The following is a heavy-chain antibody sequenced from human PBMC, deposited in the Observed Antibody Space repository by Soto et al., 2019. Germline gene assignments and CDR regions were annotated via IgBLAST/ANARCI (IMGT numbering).Heavy chain of an antibody. D-gene: IGHD3-22*01. J-gene: IGHJ4*02. Sequence: QVQLVQSGAEVKKPGSSVKVSCKASGGTFSSYAISWVRQAPGQGLEWMGGIIPIFGTANYAQKFQGRVTITADESTSTAYMGLSSLRSEDTAVYYCARDEVAGRDSSGYYSYWGQGTLVTVSS. CDR2: IIPIFGTA. V-gene: IGHV1-69*12. CDR3: ARDEVAGRDSSGYYSY. CDR1: GGTFSSYA.